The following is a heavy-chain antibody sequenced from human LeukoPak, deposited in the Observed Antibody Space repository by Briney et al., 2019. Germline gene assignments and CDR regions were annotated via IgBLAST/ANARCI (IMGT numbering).Heavy chain of an antibody. CDR1: GFTFNSHW. CDR2: INSDGSTT. Sequence: GGSLRLSCAASGFTFNSHWMHWVRQAPGKGLVWVSRINSDGSTTNYADSVKGRFTISRDNAKNSLYLQMNSLRAEDTAVYYCARDGERGELSLYMDYWGQGTLVTVSS. J-gene: IGHJ4*02. V-gene: IGHV3-74*01. CDR3: ARDGERGELSLYMDY. D-gene: IGHD3-16*02.